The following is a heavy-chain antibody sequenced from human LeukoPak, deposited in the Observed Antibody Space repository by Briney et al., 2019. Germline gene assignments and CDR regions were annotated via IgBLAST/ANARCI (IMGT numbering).Heavy chain of an antibody. CDR1: GFTFSSHA. CDR3: AKVALLPSSRGYFDTNYWYFDL. Sequence: GGSLRLSCAASGFTFSSHAMSWVRQAPGKGLEWVSAISDRGDNKQYTDSVKGRLTISRDNSKNTLYLQMNSLRADDTAVYYCAKVALLPSSRGYFDTNYWYFDLWGRGTLVTVSS. D-gene: IGHD3-22*01. V-gene: IGHV3-23*01. CDR2: ISDRGDNK. J-gene: IGHJ2*01.